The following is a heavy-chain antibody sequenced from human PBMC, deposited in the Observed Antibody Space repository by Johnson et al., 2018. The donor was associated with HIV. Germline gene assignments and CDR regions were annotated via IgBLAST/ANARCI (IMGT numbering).Heavy chain of an antibody. CDR2: ISFDGSNE. V-gene: IGHV3-30*04. J-gene: IGHJ3*02. Sequence: VLLLESGGGVVQPGRSVRLSCAASGLSFSDYGMHWVRQAPGKGLEWVAVISFDGSNEYYTDSVKGRLTIYRDNSKNTLYLQMNSLRAEDTAVYYCSKDLPGLHSYYDSSGPTLYYAFDIWGQGTIVTVSS. D-gene: IGHD3-22*01. CDR1: GLSFSDYG. CDR3: SKDLPGLHSYYDSSGPTLYYAFDI.